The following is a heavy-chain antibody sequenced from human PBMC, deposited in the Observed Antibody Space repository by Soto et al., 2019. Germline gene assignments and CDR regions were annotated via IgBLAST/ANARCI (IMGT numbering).Heavy chain of an antibody. CDR3: ARDMMDDRDGHNPYYYGMDV. V-gene: IGHV3-33*01. CDR2: IWYDGSNK. Sequence: QVQLVESGGGVVQPGRSLRLSCAASGFTFSSSGMHWVRPAPGKGLEWVAVIWYDGSNKYYADSVKGRFTISRDNSKNTLYLQMNSLRGEDTAVYYCARDMMDDRDGHNPYYYGMDVWGQGTTVPVSS. J-gene: IGHJ6*02. CDR1: GFTFSSSG. D-gene: IGHD3-16*01.